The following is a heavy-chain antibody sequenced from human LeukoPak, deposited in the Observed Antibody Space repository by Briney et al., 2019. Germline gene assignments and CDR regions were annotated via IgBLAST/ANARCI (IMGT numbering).Heavy chain of an antibody. CDR2: IRYDGSNK. Sequence: GGSLRLSCAASGFTFSSCGMHWVRQAPGKGLEWVAFIRYDGSNKYYADSVKGRFTISRDNSKNTPYLQMNSLRADDTAVYYCAKDSPVNYDILTGYIDYWGQGTLVTVSS. CDR3: AKDSPVNYDILTGYIDY. V-gene: IGHV3-30*02. CDR1: GFTFSSCG. J-gene: IGHJ4*02. D-gene: IGHD3-9*01.